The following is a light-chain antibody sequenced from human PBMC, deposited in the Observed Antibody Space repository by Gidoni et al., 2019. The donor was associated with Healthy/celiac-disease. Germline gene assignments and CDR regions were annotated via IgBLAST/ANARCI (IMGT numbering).Light chain of an antibody. Sequence: AIQLTQLPSSLSASVGDRVTITCRASQGISSALAWYQQKPGKAPKLLIYDASSLESGVPSRFSGSGSGTDFTLTISSLQPEDFATYYCQQFNSYQFTFGPGTKVDIK. CDR3: QQFNSYQFT. J-gene: IGKJ3*01. V-gene: IGKV1-13*02. CDR2: DAS. CDR1: QGISSA.